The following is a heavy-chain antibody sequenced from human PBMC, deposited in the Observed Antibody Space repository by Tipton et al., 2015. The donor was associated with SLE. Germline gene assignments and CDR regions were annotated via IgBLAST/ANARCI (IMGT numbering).Heavy chain of an antibody. CDR2: IYYSGST. CDR3: AREYYYGSGLGY. J-gene: IGHJ4*02. V-gene: IGHV4-59*11. Sequence: GLVKPSGTLSLTCTVSGGSISSHYWSWIRQPPGKGLEWIGYIYYSGSTNYNPSLKSRVTISVDTSKNQFSLKLSSVTAADTAVYYCAREYYYGSGLGYWGQGTLVTVSS. D-gene: IGHD3-10*01. CDR1: GGSISSHY.